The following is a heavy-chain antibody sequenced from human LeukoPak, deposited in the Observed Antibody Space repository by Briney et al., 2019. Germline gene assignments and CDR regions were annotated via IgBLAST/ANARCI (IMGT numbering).Heavy chain of an antibody. J-gene: IGHJ4*02. Sequence: SETLSLTCTVSGYPISSGYYWGWIRPPPGKGLERIGSIYHSGSTYYNPSLKSRVTISVDTSKNQFSLKLSSVTAADTAVYYCARGSQQLVVAANDYWGQGTLVTVSS. D-gene: IGHD6-13*01. CDR3: ARGSQQLVVAANDY. V-gene: IGHV4-38-2*02. CDR2: IYHSGST. CDR1: GYPISSGYY.